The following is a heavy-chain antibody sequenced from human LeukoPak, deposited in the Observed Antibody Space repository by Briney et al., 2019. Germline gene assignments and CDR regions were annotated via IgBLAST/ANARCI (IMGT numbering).Heavy chain of an antibody. Sequence: GSLRLSCAASGFTFSSYSMNWVRQAPGKGLEWVSSISSSSSYIYYADSVKGRFTISRDNAKNSLYLQMNSLRAEDTAVYYCARGPYYYDSSGYWSFDYWGQGTLVTVSS. CDR1: GFTFSSYS. D-gene: IGHD3-22*01. CDR3: ARGPYYYDSSGYWSFDY. V-gene: IGHV3-21*01. J-gene: IGHJ4*02. CDR2: ISSSSSYI.